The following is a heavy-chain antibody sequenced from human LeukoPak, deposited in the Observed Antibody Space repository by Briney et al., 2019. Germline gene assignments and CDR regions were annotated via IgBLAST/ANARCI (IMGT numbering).Heavy chain of an antibody. D-gene: IGHD2-21*01. CDR3: ARRGDNTIDI. CDR1: GGTFSSYA. V-gene: IGHV1-69*04. Sequence: HRASVKVSCKASGGTFSSYAISWVRQAPRQGLEWMGRIIPILGIANYAQKFQGRVTITADKSTSTAYMELSSLRSEDTAVYYCARRGDNTIDIWGQGTMVTVSS. CDR2: IIPILGIA. J-gene: IGHJ3*02.